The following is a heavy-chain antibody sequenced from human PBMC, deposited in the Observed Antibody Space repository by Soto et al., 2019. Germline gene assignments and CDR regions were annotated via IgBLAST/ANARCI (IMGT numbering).Heavy chain of an antibody. J-gene: IGHJ4*02. CDR2: IGRTGIDR. CDR3: VCDDNRRY. Sequence: EVQLVESGGGLVKPGGSLRLSRAASGFSFSTSTMNWVRQAPGKGLEFVSSIGRTGIDRYYIDSVKGRFTISRDNAQNSLYLQMNSLRAEDTALYYCVCDDNRRYWGQGTLVTVSS. CDR1: GFSFSTST. V-gene: IGHV3-21*01. D-gene: IGHD1-1*01.